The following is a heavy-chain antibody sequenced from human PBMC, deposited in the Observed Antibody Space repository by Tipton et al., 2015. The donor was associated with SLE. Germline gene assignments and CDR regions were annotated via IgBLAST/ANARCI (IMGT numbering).Heavy chain of an antibody. CDR1: GGSFSGYY. CDR2: INHSGST. Sequence: TLSLTCAVYGGSFSGYYRSWIRQPPGKGLEWIGEINHSGSTNYNPSLKSRVTISVDTSKNQFSLKLSSVTAADTAVYYCAVRDFWSPKGAFDIWGQGTMVTVSS. V-gene: IGHV4-34*01. D-gene: IGHD3-3*01. CDR3: AVRDFWSPKGAFDI. J-gene: IGHJ3*02.